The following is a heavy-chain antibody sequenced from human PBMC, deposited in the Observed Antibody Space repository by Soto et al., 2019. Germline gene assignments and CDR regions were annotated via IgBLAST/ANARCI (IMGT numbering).Heavy chain of an antibody. D-gene: IGHD6-13*01. CDR1: GFTFSSYA. V-gene: IGHV3-30-3*01. CDR3: ARSIERAAAGILVYFQH. J-gene: IGHJ1*01. Sequence: GGSLRLSCAASGFTFSSYAMHWVRQAPGKGLEWVAVISYDGSNKYYADSVKGRFTISRDNSKNTLYLQMNSLRAEDTAVYYCARSIERAAAGILVYFQHWGQGTLVTV. CDR2: ISYDGSNK.